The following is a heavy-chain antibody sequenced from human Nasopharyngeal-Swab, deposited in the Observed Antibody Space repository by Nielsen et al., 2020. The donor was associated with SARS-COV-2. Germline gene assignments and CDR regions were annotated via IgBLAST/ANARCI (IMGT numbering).Heavy chain of an antibody. J-gene: IGHJ4*02. CDR1: GFTFSSYE. CDR3: ASFITIFGVVIGGDY. CDR2: ISSSGSTI. V-gene: IGHV3-48*03. Sequence: GESLKISCAASGFTFSSYEMNLVRQAPGKGLEWVSYISSSGSTIYYADSVKGRFTISRDNAKNSLYLQMNSLRAEDTAVYYCASFITIFGVVIGGDYWGQGTLVTVSS. D-gene: IGHD3-3*01.